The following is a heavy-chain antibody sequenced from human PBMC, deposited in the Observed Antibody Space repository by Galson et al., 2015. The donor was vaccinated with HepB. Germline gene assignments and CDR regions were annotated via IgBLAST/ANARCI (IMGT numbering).Heavy chain of an antibody. CDR2: ISSSSSYI. CDR3: AREAYSSGPFDY. V-gene: IGHV3-21*01. D-gene: IGHD6-19*01. CDR1: GFTFNNYA. J-gene: IGHJ4*02. Sequence: SLRLSCAASGFTFNNYAMNWVRQAPGKGLECVSTISSSSSYIYYADSVKGRFTISRDNAKNSLYLQMNSLRAEDTAVYYCAREAYSSGPFDYWGQGTLVTVSS.